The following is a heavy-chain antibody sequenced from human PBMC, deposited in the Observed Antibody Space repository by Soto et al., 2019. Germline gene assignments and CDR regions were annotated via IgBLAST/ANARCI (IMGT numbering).Heavy chain of an antibody. V-gene: IGHV3-23*01. CDR2: ITFRGDNT. CDR1: GFTFSSYA. D-gene: IGHD1-26*01. CDR3: AKFGTMGVFDN. Sequence: EVQLLESGGGLVPPGGSLRLSCAASGFTFSSYAMSWVRQAPGKGLEWLAGITFRGDNTYYADSVKGRFTLSRDNSRNRLDLQMNSLKVEDTALYYCAKFGTMGVFDNWGQGTLVTVSS. J-gene: IGHJ4*02.